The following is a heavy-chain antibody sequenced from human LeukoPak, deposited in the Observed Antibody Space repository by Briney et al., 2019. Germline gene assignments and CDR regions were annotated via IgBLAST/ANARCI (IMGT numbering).Heavy chain of an antibody. D-gene: IGHD4/OR15-4a*01. J-gene: IGHJ4*02. V-gene: IGHV3-53*01. CDR1: GFTVSSNS. CDR3: ARRAGAYSRPYDY. CDR2: IYSDNT. Sequence: GGSLRLSCTVSGFTVSSNSMSWVRQAPGKGLEWVSFIYSDNTHYSDSVKGRFTISRDNSKNTLYLQMNSLRAEDTAVYYCARRAGAYSRPYDYWGKGTLVTVSS.